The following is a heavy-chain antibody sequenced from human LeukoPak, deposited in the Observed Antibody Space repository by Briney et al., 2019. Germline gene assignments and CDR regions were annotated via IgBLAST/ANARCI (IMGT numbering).Heavy chain of an antibody. J-gene: IGHJ4*02. D-gene: IGHD5-24*01. CDR2: INPNSGGT. CDR1: GYXFTGYY. Sequence: ASVKVSCKASGYXFTGYYMHWVRQAPGQGREWMGWINPNSGGTNYAQKFQGRVTMTRDTSISTAYMELSRLRSDDTAVYYCARVSGDGYSNYWGQGTLVTVSS. V-gene: IGHV1-2*02. CDR3: ARVSGDGYSNY.